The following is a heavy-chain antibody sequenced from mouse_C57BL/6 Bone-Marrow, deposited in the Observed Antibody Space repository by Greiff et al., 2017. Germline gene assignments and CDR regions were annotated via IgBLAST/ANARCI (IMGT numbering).Heavy chain of an antibody. CDR3: ARDGSSYDWFAY. CDR2: IDPSDSYT. Sequence: VQLQQPGAELVMPGASVKLSCKASGYTFTSYWMHWVKQRPGQGLEWIGEIDPSDSYTNYNQKFKGKSTLTVDKSSSTAYMQLSSLTSEDSAVYYCARDGSSYDWFAYWGQGTLGTVSA. V-gene: IGHV1-69*01. CDR1: GYTFTSYW. D-gene: IGHD1-1*01. J-gene: IGHJ3*01.